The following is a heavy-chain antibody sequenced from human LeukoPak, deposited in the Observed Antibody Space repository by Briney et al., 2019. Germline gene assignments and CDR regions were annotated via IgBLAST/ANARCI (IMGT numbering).Heavy chain of an antibody. J-gene: IGHJ6*03. Sequence: GGSLRLSCAASGFTLSSYAMSWVRQAPGKGLEWVSSISASGGSTNYADSVKGRFTTSRDNSKNTVYLQMNSLRAQDTAVYYCAKVMKGSERLTMVRGVIIKTAGLYYMDVWGKGTTVTVSS. V-gene: IGHV3-23*01. CDR1: GFTLSSYA. CDR2: ISASGGST. D-gene: IGHD3-10*01. CDR3: AKVMKGSERLTMVRGVIIKTAGLYYMDV.